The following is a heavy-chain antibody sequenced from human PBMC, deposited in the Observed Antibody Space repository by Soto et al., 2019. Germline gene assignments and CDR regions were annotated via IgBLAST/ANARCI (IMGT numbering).Heavy chain of an antibody. Sequence: AGGSLRLSCAASGFTFDDYGMSWVRQAPGKGLEWVSGINWNGGSTGYADSVKGRFTISRDNAKNSLYLQMNSLRAEDTALYYCARALGSGWYVYLSGGMDVWGQGTTVTVSS. V-gene: IGHV3-20*04. CDR1: GFTFDDYG. CDR3: ARALGSGWYVYLSGGMDV. CDR2: INWNGGST. D-gene: IGHD6-19*01. J-gene: IGHJ6*02.